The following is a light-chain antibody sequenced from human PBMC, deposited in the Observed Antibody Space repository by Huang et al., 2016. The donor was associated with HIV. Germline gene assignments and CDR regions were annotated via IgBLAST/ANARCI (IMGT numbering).Light chain of an antibody. CDR3: LQTYKTPLT. CDR2: GAS. CDR1: GTIITF. J-gene: IGKJ1*01. V-gene: IGKV1-39*01. Sequence: DIQMTQSPSSLSASVGDTVTITCRASGTIITFLSWFQQKQGKAPRLLIYGASSLQGGVPSRFRGSASQTDFTLTISSLQPEDFASYYCLQTYKTPLTFGQGTRLDI.